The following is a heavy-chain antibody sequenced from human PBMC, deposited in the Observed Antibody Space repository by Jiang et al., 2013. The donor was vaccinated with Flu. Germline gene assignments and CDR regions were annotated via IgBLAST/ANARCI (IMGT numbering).Heavy chain of an antibody. CDR3: ATDQKVSDIEATGPYNYYYMAF. D-gene: IGHD5-12*01. V-gene: IGHV1-2*06. CDR1: GYSLNAYY. J-gene: IGHJ6*03. CDR2: INPTSGDT. Sequence: GAEVKKPGASVKVPCKASGYSLNAYYMHWVRQAPGQGLEWMGRINPTSGDTNFAQQFQGRVTMTRDTSISTAYMELSSLRSEDTAVYYCATDQKVSDIEATGPYNYYYMAFVGQRDHGHRLL.